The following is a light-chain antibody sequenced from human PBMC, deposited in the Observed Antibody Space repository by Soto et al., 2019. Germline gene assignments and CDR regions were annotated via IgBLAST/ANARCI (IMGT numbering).Light chain of an antibody. V-gene: IGKV1-39*01. CDR2: AAS. J-gene: IGKJ4*01. CDR3: QQSYSTPLT. Sequence: DIQMTQSPSSLSASVGDRITITCRASQSISTSLNWYQQKPGKPPKLLIYAASTLQSGVPSRFTGCGSGTDFTLTISSLQPEDFATYYGQQSYSTPLTFGGGTKVEIK. CDR1: QSISTS.